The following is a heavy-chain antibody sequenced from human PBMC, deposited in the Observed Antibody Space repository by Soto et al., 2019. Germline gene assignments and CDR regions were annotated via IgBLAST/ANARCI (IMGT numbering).Heavy chain of an antibody. CDR2: ISYDGSNK. V-gene: IGHV3-30-3*01. J-gene: IGHJ4*02. D-gene: IGHD4-17*01. CDR3: ARVGRLHYVDY. CDR1: GFTFSSYA. Sequence: QVQLVESGGGVVQPGRSLRLSWAASGFTFSSYAMHWVRQAPGKGLEWVAVISYDGSNKYYADSVTGRFTISRDNSKNTRLLQMNSLRAEDTAVYYCARVGRLHYVDYWGQGTLVTVSS.